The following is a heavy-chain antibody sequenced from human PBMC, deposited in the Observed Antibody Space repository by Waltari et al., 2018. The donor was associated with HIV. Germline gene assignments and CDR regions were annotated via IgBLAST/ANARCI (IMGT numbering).Heavy chain of an antibody. V-gene: IGHV4-59*01. CDR3: AREASSPRPRQATVEYNWFDP. D-gene: IGHD1-1*01. Sequence: STNYNPSLKSRVTISVDTSKNQFSLKLSSVTAADTAVYYCAREASSPRPRQATVEYNWFDPWGQGTLVTVSS. J-gene: IGHJ5*02. CDR2: ST.